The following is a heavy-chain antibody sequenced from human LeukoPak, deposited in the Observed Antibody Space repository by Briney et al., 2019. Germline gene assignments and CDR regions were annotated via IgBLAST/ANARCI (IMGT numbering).Heavy chain of an antibody. Sequence: ASVKVSCKASGYTFTGYYMHWVRQAPGQGLEWMGWINPNSGGTNYAQKFQGRVTMTRGTSISTAYMELSRLRSDDTAVYYCARRSERITIFGVVTQYNWFDPWGQGTLVTVSS. CDR2: INPNSGGT. CDR1: GYTFTGYY. V-gene: IGHV1-2*02. CDR3: ARRSERITIFGVVTQYNWFDP. J-gene: IGHJ5*02. D-gene: IGHD3-3*01.